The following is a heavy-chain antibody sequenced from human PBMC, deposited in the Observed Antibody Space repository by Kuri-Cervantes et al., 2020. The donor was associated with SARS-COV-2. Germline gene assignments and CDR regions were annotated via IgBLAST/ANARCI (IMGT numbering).Heavy chain of an antibody. J-gene: IGHJ3*02. V-gene: IGHV3-30*14. CDR2: ISYDGSNK. D-gene: IGHD5-18*01. CDR1: GFTFSSYA. CDR3: ARVGDPLDTAMAPGIHDAFDI. Sequence: GESLKISCAASGFTFSSYAMHWVRQAPGKGLEWVAVISYDGSNKYYADSVKGRFTISRDNSKNTLYLQMNSLRAEDTAVYYCARVGDPLDTAMAPGIHDAFDIWGQGTRVTVSS.